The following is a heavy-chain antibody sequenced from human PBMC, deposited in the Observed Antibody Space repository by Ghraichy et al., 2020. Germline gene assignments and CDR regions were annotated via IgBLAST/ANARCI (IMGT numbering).Heavy chain of an antibody. J-gene: IGHJ6*02. CDR3: ARDGSGSWYYYYYGMDV. V-gene: IGHV1-2*02. D-gene: IGHD3-10*01. Sequence: ASVKVSCKASGYTFTGYYMHWVRQAPGQGLEWMGWINPNSGGTNYAQKFQGRVTMTRDTSISTAYMELSRLRSDDTAVYYCARDGSGSWYYYYYGMDVWGQGTTVTVSS. CDR1: GYTFTGYY. CDR2: INPNSGGT.